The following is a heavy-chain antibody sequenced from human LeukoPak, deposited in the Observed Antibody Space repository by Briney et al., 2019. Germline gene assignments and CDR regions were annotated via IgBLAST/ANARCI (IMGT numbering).Heavy chain of an antibody. Sequence: PSETLSLTCTVSGGSISSSSYFWGWIRQPPGKGLEWIGSIYFSGTTYYNPSLESRVTISLDTSKNQFFLKLNSVTAADTAVYYCARAYSERYGLGYYYMDVWGKGTTVTVSS. V-gene: IGHV4-39*01. CDR3: ARAYSERYGLGYYYMDV. J-gene: IGHJ6*03. D-gene: IGHD1-26*01. CDR2: IYFSGTT. CDR1: GGSISSSSYF.